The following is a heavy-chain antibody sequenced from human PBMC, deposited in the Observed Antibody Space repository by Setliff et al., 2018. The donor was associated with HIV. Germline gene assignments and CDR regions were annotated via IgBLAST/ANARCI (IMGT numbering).Heavy chain of an antibody. D-gene: IGHD3-16*01. J-gene: IGHJ3*02. CDR3: TRSYYDYVWGTLDAFDI. Sequence: PGGSLRLSCTASGFTFGDYAMSWVRQAPGKGLEWVGFIRGKGYGGTTEYAASVKGRFTISRDDSKSIVYLQMNSLKTEDTALYYCTRSYYDYVWGTLDAFDIWGQGTMVTVSS. CDR2: IRGKGYGGTT. CDR1: GFTFGDYA. V-gene: IGHV3-49*04.